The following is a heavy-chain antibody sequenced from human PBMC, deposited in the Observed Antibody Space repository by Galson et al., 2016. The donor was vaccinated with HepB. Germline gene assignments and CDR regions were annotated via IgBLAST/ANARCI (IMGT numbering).Heavy chain of an antibody. J-gene: IGHJ6*02. V-gene: IGHV3-30*03. Sequence: SLRLSCAASGFTFNTYGLHWVRQAPGKGLEWVAVISYDGSNKYYADSVKGRFAISRDNSKNALYLQMNSLRSEDTAVYYCAREFRFLEWPYGMDVWGQGTTVTVSS. CDR3: AREFRFLEWPYGMDV. D-gene: IGHD3-3*01. CDR2: ISYDGSNK. CDR1: GFTFNTYG.